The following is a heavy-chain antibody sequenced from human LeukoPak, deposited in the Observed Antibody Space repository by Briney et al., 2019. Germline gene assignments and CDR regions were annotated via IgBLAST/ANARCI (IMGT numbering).Heavy chain of an antibody. CDR1: GGSFSGYY. CDR2: INHSGST. Sequence: PSETLSLTCAVYGGSFSGYYWSWIRQPPGKGLEWIGEINHSGSTNYNPSLKSRVTISVDTSKNQFSLKLSSVTAADTAVYYCASKGIAAAGGWFDPWGQGTLVTVSS. CDR3: ASKGIAAAGGWFDP. J-gene: IGHJ5*02. V-gene: IGHV4-34*01. D-gene: IGHD6-13*01.